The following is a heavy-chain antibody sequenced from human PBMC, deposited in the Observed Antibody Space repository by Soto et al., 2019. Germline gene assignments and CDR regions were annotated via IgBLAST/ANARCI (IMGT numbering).Heavy chain of an antibody. CDR2: IYTSGST. Sequence: PSETLSLTCTVSGGSISNYYCNWIRQPAGKGLEWIGRIYTSGSTNYNPSLKSRVTMSVDTSKNQFSLKLSSVTAADTAVYYCARETVAGTIDYWGQGTLVTVSS. CDR1: GGSISNYY. V-gene: IGHV4-4*07. D-gene: IGHD6-19*01. CDR3: ARETVAGTIDY. J-gene: IGHJ4*02.